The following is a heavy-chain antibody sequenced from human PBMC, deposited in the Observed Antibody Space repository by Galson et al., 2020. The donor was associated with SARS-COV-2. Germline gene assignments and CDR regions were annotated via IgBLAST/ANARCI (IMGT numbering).Heavy chain of an antibody. CDR2: INPNSGGT. V-gene: IGHV1-2*02. CDR3: ARAWRLTRYYYYMDV. Sequence: ASVKVSCKASGYTFTGYYMHWVRQAPGQGLEWMGWINPNSGGTNYAQKFQGRVTMTRDTSISTAYMELSRLRSDDTAVYYCARAWRLTRYYYYMDVWGKGTTVTVSS. D-gene: IGHD2-8*01. CDR1: GYTFTGYY. J-gene: IGHJ6*03.